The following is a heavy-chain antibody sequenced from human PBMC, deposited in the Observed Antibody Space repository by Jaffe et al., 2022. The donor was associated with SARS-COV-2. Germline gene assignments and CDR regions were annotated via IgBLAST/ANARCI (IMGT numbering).Heavy chain of an antibody. V-gene: IGHV1-18*01. CDR2: ISAYNGNT. CDR1: GYTFTSYG. Sequence: QVQLVQSGAEVKKPGASVKVSCKASGYTFTSYGISWVRQAPGQGLEWMGWISAYNGNTNYAQKLQGRVTMTTDTSTSTAYMELRSLRSDDTAVYYCARNSDDYVWGSYRPIDAFDIWGQGTMVTVSS. D-gene: IGHD3-16*02. J-gene: IGHJ3*02. CDR3: ARNSDDYVWGSYRPIDAFDI.